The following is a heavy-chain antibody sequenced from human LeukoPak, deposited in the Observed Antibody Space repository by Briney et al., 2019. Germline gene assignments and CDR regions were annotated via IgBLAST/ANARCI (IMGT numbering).Heavy chain of an antibody. CDR1: GFTFSSYW. V-gene: IGHV3-74*01. Sequence: PGGSLRLSCAASGFTFSSYWMHWVRQAPGKGLVWVSRINSDGSSTSYADSEKGRFTISRDNAKNTLYLQMNSLRAEDTAVCYCARSNPHYSDSSGYLNYWGQGTLVTVSS. D-gene: IGHD3-22*01. CDR3: ARSNPHYSDSSGYLNY. CDR2: INSDGSST. J-gene: IGHJ4*02.